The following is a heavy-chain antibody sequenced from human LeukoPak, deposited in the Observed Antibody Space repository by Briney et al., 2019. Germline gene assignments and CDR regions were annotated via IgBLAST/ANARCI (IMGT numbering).Heavy chain of an antibody. CDR1: GGSFSGYY. V-gene: IGHV4-34*01. J-gene: IGHJ4*02. Sequence: KPSETLSLTCAVYGGSFSGYYWSWIRQPPGKGLEWIGEINHSGSSNYNPSLKSRVNISVDTSKNQFSLKLSSVTAADTAVYYCARWWGAWYSSSWRFDYWGQGTLVTVSS. CDR3: ARWWGAWYSSSWRFDY. D-gene: IGHD6-13*01. CDR2: INHSGSS.